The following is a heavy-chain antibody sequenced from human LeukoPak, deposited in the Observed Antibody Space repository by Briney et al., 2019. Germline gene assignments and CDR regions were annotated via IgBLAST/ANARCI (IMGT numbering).Heavy chain of an antibody. CDR3: AKEVVGLRYYMDV. CDR1: RGSISSHY. J-gene: IGHJ6*03. CDR2: IHISGRT. V-gene: IGHV4-59*11. D-gene: IGHD1-26*01. Sequence: SETLSLTCTVSRGSISSHYWSWIRQPPGKGLEWIGYIHISGRTNSNPALKSRLTISVDTSKNQLSLKLTSVTVADTAAYYCAKEVVGLRYYMDVWGKGTTVTVSS.